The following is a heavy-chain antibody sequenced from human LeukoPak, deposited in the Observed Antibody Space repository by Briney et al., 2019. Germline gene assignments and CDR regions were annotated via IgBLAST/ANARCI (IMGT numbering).Heavy chain of an antibody. CDR1: GGSISSYY. Sequence: SETLSLTCTVSGGSISSYYWSWIRQPPGKGLEWIGYIYYSGSTNYNPSLKSRVTISVDTSKNQFSLKLSSVAAADTAVYYCARAVWFGESRGFDYWGQGTLVTVSS. J-gene: IGHJ4*02. CDR3: ARAVWFGESRGFDY. V-gene: IGHV4-59*01. D-gene: IGHD3-10*01. CDR2: IYYSGST.